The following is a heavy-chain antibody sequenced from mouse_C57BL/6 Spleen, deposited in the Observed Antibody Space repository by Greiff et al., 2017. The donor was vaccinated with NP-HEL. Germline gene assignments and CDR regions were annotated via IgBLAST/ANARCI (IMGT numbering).Heavy chain of an antibody. V-gene: IGHV1-64*01. J-gene: IGHJ4*01. CDR2: IHPNSGST. Sequence: VQLQQSGAELVKPGASVKLSCKASGYTFTSYWMHWVKQRPGQGLEWIGMIHPNSGSTNYNEKSKSKATLTVDKSSSTAYMQLSSLTYEDSAVYYCGRGGEGDQDAMDYWGQGTSVTVSS. CDR1: GYTFTSYW. D-gene: IGHD2-13*01. CDR3: GRGGEGDQDAMDY.